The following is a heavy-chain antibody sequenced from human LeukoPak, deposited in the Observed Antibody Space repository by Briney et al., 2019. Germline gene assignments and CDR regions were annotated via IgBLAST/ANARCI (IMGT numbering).Heavy chain of an antibody. CDR1: GGTFSSYA. J-gene: IGHJ4*02. D-gene: IGHD3-3*01. V-gene: IGHV1-69*05. CDR3: ATSHQDYDFWSGYFY. CDR2: IIPIFGTA. Sequence: GSSVKVSCKASGGTFSSYAISWVRQAPGQGLEWMGRIIPIFGTANYAQKFQGRVTITTDESTSTAYMELSSLRSEDTAVYYCATSHQDYDFWSGYFYWGQGTLATVSS.